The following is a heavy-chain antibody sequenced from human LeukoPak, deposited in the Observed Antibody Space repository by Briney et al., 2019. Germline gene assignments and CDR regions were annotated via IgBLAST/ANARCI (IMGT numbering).Heavy chain of an antibody. CDR3: ARDRVGIAVAGTPWGAFDI. CDR1: GYTFTSYG. D-gene: IGHD6-19*01. CDR2: ISAYNGDT. V-gene: IGHV1-18*01. J-gene: IGHJ3*02. Sequence: ASVKVSCKASGYTFTSYGIPWVRQAPGQGLEWMGWISAYNGDTNYPQKVQGRVTMTTDTSTSTAYMELRSLRSDDTAVYYCARDRVGIAVAGTPWGAFDIWGQGTTVTVS.